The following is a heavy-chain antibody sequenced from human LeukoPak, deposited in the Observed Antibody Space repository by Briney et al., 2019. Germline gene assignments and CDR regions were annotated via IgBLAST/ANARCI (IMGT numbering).Heavy chain of an antibody. D-gene: IGHD3-10*01. CDR3: AEDRGSGSSPPHYYYYGMDV. Sequence: GRSLRLSCAASGYTFSSYGMHWVRQAPGKGLEWVAVISYDGSNKYYADSVKGRFTISRDNSKNTLYLQMNSLRAEDTAVYYCAEDRGSGSSPPHYYYYGMDVWGQGTTVTVSS. CDR2: ISYDGSNK. J-gene: IGHJ6*02. V-gene: IGHV3-30*18. CDR1: GYTFSSYG.